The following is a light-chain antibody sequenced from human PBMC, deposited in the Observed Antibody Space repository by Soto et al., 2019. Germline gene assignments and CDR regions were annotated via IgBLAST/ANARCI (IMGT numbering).Light chain of an antibody. Sequence: EIVLTQSPGTLSLSPGEGATLSCRASQSVNSNYLAWYQQKPGQAPRLLIYYISNRATGIPDRFSGSGSETDFTLTISSLEPEDFAVYYCQQYGSSPLTFGGGTKVDIK. CDR2: YIS. J-gene: IGKJ4*01. CDR3: QQYGSSPLT. CDR1: QSVNSNY. V-gene: IGKV3-20*01.